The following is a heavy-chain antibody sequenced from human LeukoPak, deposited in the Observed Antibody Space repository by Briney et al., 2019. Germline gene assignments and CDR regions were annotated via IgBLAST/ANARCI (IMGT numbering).Heavy chain of an antibody. J-gene: IGHJ6*03. V-gene: IGHV3-73*01. CDR2: IRSKANSYAT. CDR1: GFTFSGSA. Sequence: GSLKLSCAASGFTFSGSAMHWVRQASGKGLEWVGRIRSKANSYATAYAASVKGRFTISRDDSKNTAYLQMNSLKTEDTAVYYCTREYDFWSGYRYYYYYYYMDVWGKGTTVTVSS. CDR3: TREYDFWSGYRYYYYYYYMDV. D-gene: IGHD3-3*01.